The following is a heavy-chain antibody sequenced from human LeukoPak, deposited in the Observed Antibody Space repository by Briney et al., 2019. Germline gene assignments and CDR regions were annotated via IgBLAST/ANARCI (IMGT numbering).Heavy chain of an antibody. V-gene: IGHV3-11*01. CDR2: ISSSGSTI. D-gene: IGHD2-2*02. J-gene: IGHJ4*02. CDR1: GFTFSDYY. CDR3: ARVPTYCSSTSCYTISFDY. Sequence: GGSLRLSCAASGFTFSDYYMSRIRQAPGKGLEWVSYISSSGSTIYYADSVKGRFTISRDNAKNSLYLQMNSLRAEDTAVYYCARVPTYCSSTSCYTISFDYWGQGTLVTVSS.